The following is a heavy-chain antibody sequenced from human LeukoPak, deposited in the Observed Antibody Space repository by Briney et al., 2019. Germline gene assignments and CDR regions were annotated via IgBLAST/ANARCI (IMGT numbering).Heavy chain of an antibody. V-gene: IGHV3-21*01. CDR1: GFTFSSYE. CDR3: ARTYYDILTDYNPYFDY. CDR2: ISSSSSYI. D-gene: IGHD3-9*01. J-gene: IGHJ4*02. Sequence: PGGSLRLSCAASGFTFSSYEMNWVRQAPGKGLEWVSSISSSSSYIYYADSVKGRFTISRDNAKNFLYLQMNSLRAEDTAVYYCARTYYDILTDYNPYFDYWGQGILVTVSS.